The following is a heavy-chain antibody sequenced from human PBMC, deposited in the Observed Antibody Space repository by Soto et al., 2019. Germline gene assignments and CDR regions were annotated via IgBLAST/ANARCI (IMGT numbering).Heavy chain of an antibody. D-gene: IGHD3-10*01. CDR3: ARQGFGQLHGLVDV. J-gene: IGHJ6*02. V-gene: IGHV4-59*08. Sequence: QVQLQESGPGLVKPSETLSLTCSVSGGSITSHYCSWFRQPPGKGLEWIGYIHHSGSTSYNPSLKSRVTMSVDTSKNQFSLKVSSVTAADTAQYYCARQGFGQLHGLVDVWGPGTTVTVSS. CDR2: IHHSGST. CDR1: GGSITSHY.